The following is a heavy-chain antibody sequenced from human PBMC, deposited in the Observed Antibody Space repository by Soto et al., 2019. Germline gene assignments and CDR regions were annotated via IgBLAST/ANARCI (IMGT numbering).Heavy chain of an antibody. Sequence: PGESLKSSCHGTGYRFSSSWISWVRQKPGKGLEWLGNVYPSDSDVRYSPAFEGQVTISADNSINTAYLQLLNLKASDTAIYYCTKGATRPFDSWCQGTRVTVSS. D-gene: IGHD3-16*01. J-gene: IGHJ4*02. V-gene: IGHV5-51*01. CDR1: GYRFSSSW. CDR3: TKGATRPFDS. CDR2: VYPSDSDV.